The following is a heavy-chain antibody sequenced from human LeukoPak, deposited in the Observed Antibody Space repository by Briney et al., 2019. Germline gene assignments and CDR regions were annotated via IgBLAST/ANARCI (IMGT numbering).Heavy chain of an antibody. J-gene: IGHJ6*03. CDR2: IYYSGST. CDR1: GGSISTYY. V-gene: IGHV4-59*01. CDR3: ARAGLWGSYYYYYMDV. Sequence: SETLSLTCTVSGGSISTYYWSWIRQPPGKGLEWIGYIYYSGSTNYNPSLKSRVTISVDTSKNQFSLKLNSVTAADTAVYYCARAGLWGSYYYYYMDVWGKGTTVTISS. D-gene: IGHD7-27*01.